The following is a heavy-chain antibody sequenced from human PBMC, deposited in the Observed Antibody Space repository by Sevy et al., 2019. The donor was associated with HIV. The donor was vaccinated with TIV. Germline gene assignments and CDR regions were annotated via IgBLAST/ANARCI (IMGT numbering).Heavy chain of an antibody. CDR3: ARGGRRGDYYDTFDY. D-gene: IGHD3-22*01. V-gene: IGHV1-18*01. J-gene: IGHJ4*02. CDR2: ISAYNGNT. Sequence: ASVKVSCKASGYTFTSYGISWVRQAPGQGLEWMGWISAYNGNTNYAQRLQGRVTMTTDTSTSTAYMELRSLRSDDTAVYHCARGGRRGDYYDTFDYWGQGTLVTVSS. CDR1: GYTFTSYG.